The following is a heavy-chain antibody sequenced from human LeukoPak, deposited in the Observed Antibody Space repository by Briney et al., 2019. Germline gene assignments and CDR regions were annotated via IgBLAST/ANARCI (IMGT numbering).Heavy chain of an antibody. CDR1: GFAFSTYT. CDR2: ISSSSSYI. D-gene: IGHD6-13*01. V-gene: IGHV3-21*01. CDR3: ARDLYGSGRRGIAAAGTGNWFDP. J-gene: IGHJ5*02. Sequence: TGGSLRLSCAASGFAFSTYTMNWVRQAPGKGLEWVSSISSSSSYIYYADSVKGRFTISRDNAKNSLYLQMNSLRAEDTAVYYCARDLYGSGRRGIAAAGTGNWFDPWGQGTLVTVSS.